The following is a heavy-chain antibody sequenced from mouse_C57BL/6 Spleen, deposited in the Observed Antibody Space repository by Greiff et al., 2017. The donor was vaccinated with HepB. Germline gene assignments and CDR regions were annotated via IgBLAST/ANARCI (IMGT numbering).Heavy chain of an antibody. CDR1: GYSFTDYN. V-gene: IGHV1-39*01. CDR2: IYPNYGTT. D-gene: IGHD1-1*01. J-gene: IGHJ4*01. Sequence: VQLQQSGPELVKPGASVKISCKASGYSFTDYNMNWVKQSNGKSLEWIGVIYPNYGTTSYNQKFKGKATLTVDQSSSTAYMQLNSLTSEDSAVYYCARGAFITTDYYAMDYWGQGTSVTVSS. CDR3: ARGAFITTDYYAMDY.